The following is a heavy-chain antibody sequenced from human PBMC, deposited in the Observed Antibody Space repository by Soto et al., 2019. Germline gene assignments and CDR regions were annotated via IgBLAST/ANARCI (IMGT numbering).Heavy chain of an antibody. D-gene: IGHD4-4*01. J-gene: IGHJ3*02. CDR3: ARDSRRMTTMHMEAFDT. CDR1: GFTFSSYS. Sequence: WVSLRLSCAASGFTFSSYSMNWVCQAPGKGLEWVSCISSTSSYINYADSVKGRFTIFRDNAKNSLYLQLNSLRAGDTAVYYCARDSRRMTTMHMEAFDTWGQGTMVTI. V-gene: IGHV3-21*01. CDR2: ISSTSSYI.